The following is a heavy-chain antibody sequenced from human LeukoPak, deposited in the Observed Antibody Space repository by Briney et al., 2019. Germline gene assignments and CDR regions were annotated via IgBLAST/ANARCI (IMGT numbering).Heavy chain of an antibody. CDR2: MDTGENT. D-gene: IGHD3-9*01. Sequence: SETLTLTCTVSSDSISGYSWNWIRQPAGKGLEWIGRMDTGENTNFIPSLKSRLTMSADTSKNQLSLKLTSVTAADTAVYYCAKERRHFYRESTGFYPTGFYVDNWGRGILVTVSS. V-gene: IGHV4-4*07. CDR1: SDSISGYS. J-gene: IGHJ4*02. CDR3: AKERRHFYRESTGFYPTGFYVDN.